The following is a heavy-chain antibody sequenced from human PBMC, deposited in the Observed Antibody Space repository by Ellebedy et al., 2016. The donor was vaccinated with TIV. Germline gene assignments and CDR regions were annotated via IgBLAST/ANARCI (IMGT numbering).Heavy chain of an antibody. CDR3: ARVHGGSAARGTEYYFDY. D-gene: IGHD2-2*01. V-gene: IGHV1-46*01. J-gene: IGHJ4*02. Sequence: ASVKVSCKASGYTFTSYYMHWVRQAPGQGLEWMGIINPSGGSTSYAQKFQGRVTITRDTSASTAYMELSSLRSEDTAVYYCARVHGGSAARGTEYYFDYWGQGTLVTVSS. CDR2: INPSGGST. CDR1: GYTFTSYY.